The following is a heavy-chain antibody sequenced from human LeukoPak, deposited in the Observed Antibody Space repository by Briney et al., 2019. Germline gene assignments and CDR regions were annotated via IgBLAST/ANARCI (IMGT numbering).Heavy chain of an antibody. CDR2: MNPNSGNT. J-gene: IGHJ6*02. CDR1: GYTFTSYD. D-gene: IGHD3-3*01. Sequence: ASVKVSCKASGYTFTSYDINWVRQATGQGLEWMGWMNPNSGNTGYAQKFQGRVTMTRNTSISTAYMELSSLRSEDTAVYYCARIFHGYDFWSGYVYYYGMDVWGQGTTVTVSS. V-gene: IGHV1-8*01. CDR3: ARIFHGYDFWSGYVYYYGMDV.